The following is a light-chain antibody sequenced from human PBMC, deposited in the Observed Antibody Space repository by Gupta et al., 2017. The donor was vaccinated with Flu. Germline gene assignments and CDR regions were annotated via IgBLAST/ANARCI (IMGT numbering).Light chain of an antibody. J-gene: IGKJ5*01. V-gene: IGKV1-9*01. CDR2: DAS. CDR3: QQLQSYPVT. CDR1: QGINNY. Sequence: PSFLSASVGDRVTITCRASQGINNYLAWYQQKPGKVPKLLIYDASTVQSGVPSRFSGSGSGTKFTLTISSLQPEDFATYYCQQLQSYPVTFGQGTPLDIK.